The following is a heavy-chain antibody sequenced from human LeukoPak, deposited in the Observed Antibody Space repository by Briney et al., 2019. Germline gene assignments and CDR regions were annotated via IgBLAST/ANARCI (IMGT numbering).Heavy chain of an antibody. V-gene: IGHV3-48*03. Sequence: PGRSLRLSCTASGFTFGDYVMSWVRQAPGKGLEWVSYISSSGTTISYAQSVKGRFTITTDNAQNSLTLHMNTLRADDTAVYYCAKDGGTHFDHWGQGTLVTVSS. CDR2: ISSSGTTI. J-gene: IGHJ4*02. CDR3: AKDGGTHFDH. D-gene: IGHD1-26*01. CDR1: GFTFGDYV.